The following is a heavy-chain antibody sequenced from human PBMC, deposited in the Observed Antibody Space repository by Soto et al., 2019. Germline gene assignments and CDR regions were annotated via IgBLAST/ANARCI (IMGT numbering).Heavy chain of an antibody. CDR1: GFSLSTSGVG. Sequence: SCPTLVNPTQTLTLTCTFSGFSLSTSGVGVGWIRQPPGKALEWLALIYWNDDKRYSPSLKSRLTITKDTSKNQVVLTMTNMDPVDTATYYCAHVAELRFLEWLPLGFDPWGQGTLVTVSS. V-gene: IGHV2-5*01. D-gene: IGHD3-3*01. CDR3: AHVAELRFLEWLPLGFDP. CDR2: IYWNDDK. J-gene: IGHJ5*02.